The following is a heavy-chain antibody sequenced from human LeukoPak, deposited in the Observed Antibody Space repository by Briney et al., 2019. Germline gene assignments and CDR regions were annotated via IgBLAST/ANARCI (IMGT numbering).Heavy chain of an antibody. Sequence: GGSLRLSCAASGFTFSSYGMHWVRQAPGKGLEWVAVISYDGSNKYYAASVEGRFTISRDNSKNTLYLQMNSLRAEDTAVYYCAKDGEAFWSGYPDYWGQGNLVTVSS. V-gene: IGHV3-30*18. D-gene: IGHD3-3*01. CDR2: ISYDGSNK. CDR3: AKDGEAFWSGYPDY. J-gene: IGHJ4*02. CDR1: GFTFSSYG.